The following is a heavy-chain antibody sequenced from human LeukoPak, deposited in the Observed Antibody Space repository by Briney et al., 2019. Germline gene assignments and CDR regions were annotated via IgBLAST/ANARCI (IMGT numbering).Heavy chain of an antibody. D-gene: IGHD3-3*01. CDR3: ARTYYDFWSGYWNY. CDR2: IYYSGST. Sequence: PSETLSLTCTVSGGSISSYYWSWIRQPPGKGLEWIGYIYYSGSTNYNPSLKSRVTISVDTSKNQFSLKLSSVTAADTAVYYCARTYYDFWSGYWNYWGQGTLVTVSS. V-gene: IGHV4-59*08. J-gene: IGHJ4*02. CDR1: GGSISSYY.